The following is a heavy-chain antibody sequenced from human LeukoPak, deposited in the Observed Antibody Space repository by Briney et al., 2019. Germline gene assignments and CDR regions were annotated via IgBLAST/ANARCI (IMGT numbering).Heavy chain of an antibody. D-gene: IGHD1-1*01. V-gene: IGHV3-64D*09. Sequence: GGSLRLSCSASGFTFSAYAMYWVRQAPGKGLEYVSGISSNGGSSFYADSVKGRFTISRDNSKNTLYLQMSSLRAEDTAVYYCVKITSVTGGDCWGQGTPLTVSS. CDR3: VKITSVTGGDC. CDR1: GFTFSAYA. J-gene: IGHJ4*02. CDR2: ISSNGGSS.